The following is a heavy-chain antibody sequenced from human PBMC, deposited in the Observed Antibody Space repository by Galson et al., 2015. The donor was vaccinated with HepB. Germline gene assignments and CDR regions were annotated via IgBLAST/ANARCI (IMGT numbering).Heavy chain of an antibody. J-gene: IGHJ4*02. CDR3: ARDWLDGSRHFDY. CDR2: IWYDGSNK. D-gene: IGHD5-24*01. CDR1: GFTFSRYG. Sequence: SLRLSCAASGFTFSRYGMHWVRQAPGKGLEWVAVIWYDGSNKYYADSVKGRFTISRDNSKNTLYLQMNSLRAEDTAVYYCARDWLDGSRHFDYWGQGTLVTVSS. V-gene: IGHV3-33*01.